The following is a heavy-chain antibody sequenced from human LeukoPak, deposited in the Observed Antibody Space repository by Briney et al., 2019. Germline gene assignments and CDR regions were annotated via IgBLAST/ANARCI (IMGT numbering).Heavy chain of an antibody. CDR2: IYHSGRT. D-gene: IGHD6-19*01. CDR3: ARHLTSEYRSGWYYVDY. J-gene: IGHJ4*02. Sequence: PSETLSLTCTVSRDSISRTIHYWGWIRQPPGKGLEWIGNIYHSGRTYYNPSLKSRVPIFVDTSKNQFSLKLSSVTATDRAVYYCARHLTSEYRSGWYYVDYWGQGTLVTVSS. CDR1: RDSISRTIHY. V-gene: IGHV4-39*01.